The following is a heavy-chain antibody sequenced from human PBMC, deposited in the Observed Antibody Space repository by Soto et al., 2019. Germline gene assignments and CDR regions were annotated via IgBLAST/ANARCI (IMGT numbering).Heavy chain of an antibody. D-gene: IGHD6-13*01. CDR1: GGSISSGGYY. J-gene: IGHJ6*02. CDR3: ASGAQLDYYGMDV. CDR2: IYYSGST. Sequence: SETLSLTCTVSGGSISSGGYYWSWIRQHPGKGLEWIGYIYYSGSTYYNPSLKSRVTISVDTSKNQSSLKLSSVTAADTAVYYCASGAQLDYYGMDVCGQGTTVTVYS. V-gene: IGHV4-31*03.